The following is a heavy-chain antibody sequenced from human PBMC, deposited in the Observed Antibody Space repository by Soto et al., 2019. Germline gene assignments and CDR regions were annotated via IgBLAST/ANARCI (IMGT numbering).Heavy chain of an antibody. Sequence: SETLSLTCAVYGGSFSAYYWSWIRQPPGKGPEWIGEINHSGSTDYNPSLETRVTISVDASKKQFSLKLNSVTAADTAVYYCARHRTGTSRIFEENWFDPWGQGTLVTVSS. CDR1: GGSFSAYY. V-gene: IGHV4-34*01. CDR3: ARHRTGTSRIFEENWFDP. J-gene: IGHJ5*02. D-gene: IGHD3-3*01. CDR2: INHSGST.